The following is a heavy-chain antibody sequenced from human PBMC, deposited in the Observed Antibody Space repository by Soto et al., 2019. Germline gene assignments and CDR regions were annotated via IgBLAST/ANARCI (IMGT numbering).Heavy chain of an antibody. CDR1: GFTFSSYG. Sequence: QVQLVESGGGVVQPGRSLRLSCAASGFTFSSYGMHWVRQAPGKGLEWVAVISYDGSDKYYGDSVKGRFTISRDKSKSILYLQMNTLRVEDTAVYYCARAPTSSWYGPPSVWGQGTLVTFSS. CDR2: ISYDGSDK. CDR3: ARAPTSSWYGPPSV. V-gene: IGHV3-33*01. J-gene: IGHJ4*02. D-gene: IGHD6-13*01.